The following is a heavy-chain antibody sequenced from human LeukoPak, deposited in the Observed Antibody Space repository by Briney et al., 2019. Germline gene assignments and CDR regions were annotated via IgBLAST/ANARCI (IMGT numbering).Heavy chain of an antibody. Sequence: SETLSLTCTVSGGSISSYYWSWIRQPPGKGLEWIGYIYYSGSTYYNPSLKSRVTMSVDTSKNQFSLKLNSVTAADTAVYHCARHHRRDSSGWGARWFGPWGQGTLVTVSS. D-gene: IGHD6-19*01. CDR3: ARHHRRDSSGWGARWFGP. CDR2: IYYSGST. V-gene: IGHV4-59*04. J-gene: IGHJ5*02. CDR1: GGSISSYY.